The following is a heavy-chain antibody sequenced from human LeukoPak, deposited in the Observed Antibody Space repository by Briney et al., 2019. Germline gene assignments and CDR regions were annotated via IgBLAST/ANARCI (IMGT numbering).Heavy chain of an antibody. J-gene: IGHJ4*02. CDR3: ARPPSDNLLTGSLYYFDY. V-gene: IGHV3-23*01. Sequence: TGGSLRLSCAASGFSFSICAMSWVRQAPGKGLEWVSGISGSGDTTDYADSVKGRFTISRDNSKNTLYLQINSLRAEDTAVYYCARPPSDNLLTGSLYYFDYWGQGTLVTVSS. CDR1: GFSFSICA. CDR2: ISGSGDTT. D-gene: IGHD3-9*01.